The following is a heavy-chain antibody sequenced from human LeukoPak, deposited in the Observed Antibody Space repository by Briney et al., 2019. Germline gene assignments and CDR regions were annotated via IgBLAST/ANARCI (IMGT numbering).Heavy chain of an antibody. J-gene: IGHJ6*03. V-gene: IGHV3-64*01. D-gene: IGHD6-13*01. CDR2: ISSNGGST. Sequence: TGGSLRLSCAASGFTFSSYDMHWVRQAPGKGLEYVSAISSNGGSTYYANSVKGRFTISRDNPKNTLYLQMGSLRAEDMAVYYCARVRSSSWFYMDVWGKGTTVTVSS. CDR1: GFTFSSYD. CDR3: ARVRSSSWFYMDV.